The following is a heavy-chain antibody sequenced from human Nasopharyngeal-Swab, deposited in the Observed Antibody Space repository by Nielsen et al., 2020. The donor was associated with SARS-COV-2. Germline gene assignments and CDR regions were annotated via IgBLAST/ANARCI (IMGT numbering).Heavy chain of an antibody. CDR3: ARDGLDYDFWSAYFMDV. Sequence: GESLKLSCAASGFTFNNYNFYWVRQAPGKGLELVSSLSSSSSYIYYADSVNGRFTISSDNAKHSLYLQMNSLRAEDTAVYYCARDGLDYDFWSAYFMDVWGQGTTVTVSS. V-gene: IGHV3-21*01. D-gene: IGHD3-3*01. CDR1: GFTFNNYN. CDR2: LSSSSSYI. J-gene: IGHJ6*02.